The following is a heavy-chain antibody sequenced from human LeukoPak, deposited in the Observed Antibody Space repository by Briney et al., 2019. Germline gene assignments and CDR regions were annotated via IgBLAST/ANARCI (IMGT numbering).Heavy chain of an antibody. CDR1: GGTFSSYA. Sequence: ASVKVSCKASGGTFSSYAISWVRQAPGQGLEWMGRIIPILGTANYAQKFQGRVTITTDESTSTAYMELSSLRSEDTAVYYCARDPFPYGDYLDDYWGQGTLVTVSS. V-gene: IGHV1-69*11. CDR3: ARDPFPYGDYLDDY. CDR2: IIPILGTA. J-gene: IGHJ4*02. D-gene: IGHD4-17*01.